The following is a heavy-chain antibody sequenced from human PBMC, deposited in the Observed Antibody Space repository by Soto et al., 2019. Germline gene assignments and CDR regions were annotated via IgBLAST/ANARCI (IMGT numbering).Heavy chain of an antibody. CDR3: ARHGDNKDAFDI. D-gene: IGHD4-17*01. J-gene: IGHJ3*02. Sequence: GASVKVSYKASGYAFTSYYVHWVRQAPGQGLEWMGWINPNSGGTNYAQKFQGWVTMTRDTSISTAYMELSRLRSDDTAVYYCARHGDNKDAFDIWGQGTMVTVSS. CDR1: GYAFTSYY. V-gene: IGHV1-2*04. CDR2: INPNSGGT.